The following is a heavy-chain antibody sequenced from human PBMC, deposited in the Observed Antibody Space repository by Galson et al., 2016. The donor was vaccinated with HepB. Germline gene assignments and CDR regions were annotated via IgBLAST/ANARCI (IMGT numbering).Heavy chain of an antibody. CDR2: IYYIGTA. CDR1: GGTVSSGSSY. J-gene: IGHJ3*02. D-gene: IGHD6-6*01. V-gene: IGHV4-61*01. Sequence: SETLSLTCTVSGGTVSSGSSYWSWIRQPPGKGLEWIGYIYYIGTANSNPSLKSRVTISVDTSKNQFSLKLSSVTAADTAVYYCALLKQLEDSFDIWGQGTMVTVSS. CDR3: ALLKQLEDSFDI.